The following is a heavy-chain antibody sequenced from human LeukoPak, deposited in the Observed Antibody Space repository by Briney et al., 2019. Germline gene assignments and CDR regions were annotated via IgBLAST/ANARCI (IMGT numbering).Heavy chain of an antibody. Sequence: GASLKISCKGSGYSFTSYWIGWVRQLPGKGLEWMGIIYPGDSDTRYSPSFQGQVTISADKSISTAYLQWSSLKASDTAMYYCARQMAAAAPWYFDYWGQGTLVTVSS. CDR3: ARQMAAAAPWYFDY. V-gene: IGHV5-51*01. CDR2: IYPGDSDT. CDR1: GYSFTSYW. J-gene: IGHJ4*02. D-gene: IGHD6-13*01.